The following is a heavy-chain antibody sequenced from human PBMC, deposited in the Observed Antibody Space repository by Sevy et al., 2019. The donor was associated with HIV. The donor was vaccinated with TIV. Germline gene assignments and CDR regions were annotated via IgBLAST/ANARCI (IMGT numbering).Heavy chain of an antibody. J-gene: IGHJ3*01. CDR3: ARPYGSGSWEAFDV. CDR1: GFSFSTYM. D-gene: IGHD3-10*01. CDR2: ISYSSNYI. Sequence: GGSLRLSCTASGFSFSTYMMNWVRQAPGEGLEWVASISYSSNYIYYADSLKGRFTISRDNAKNSLFLQMNSLRAEDTAVYYCARPYGSGSWEAFDVWGQGTMVTVSS. V-gene: IGHV3-21*01.